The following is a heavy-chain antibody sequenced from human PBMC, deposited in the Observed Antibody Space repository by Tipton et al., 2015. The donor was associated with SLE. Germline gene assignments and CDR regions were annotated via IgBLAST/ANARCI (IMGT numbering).Heavy chain of an antibody. D-gene: IGHD1-20*01. V-gene: IGHV3-74*01. CDR3: ARDFLITGDPLAAFDI. Sequence: GSLRLSCTASGFTLSTYWMHWFRQVPGKGLVWVSRLKSDGVSTAYADSVKGRFTISRDNAKNTIFLQMNSLRAEDTALYYCARDFLITGDPLAAFDIWGQGTLVTVSS. J-gene: IGHJ3*02. CDR2: LKSDGVST. CDR1: GFTLSTYW.